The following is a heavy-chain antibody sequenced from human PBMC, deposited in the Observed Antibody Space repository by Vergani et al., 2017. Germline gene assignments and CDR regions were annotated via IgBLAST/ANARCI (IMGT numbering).Heavy chain of an antibody. V-gene: IGHV4-59*01. CDR1: GGSISSYY. CDR2: IYYSVST. D-gene: IGHD2-15*01. Sequence: QVQLQESGPGLVKPSETLSLTCTVSGGSISSYYWSWIRQPPGKGLEWIGYIYYSVSTNYNPSLKSRVTISVDTSKNQFSLKLSSVTAADTAVYYCARARRYCSGGSCYTALGYWGQGTLVTVSS. J-gene: IGHJ4*02. CDR3: ARARRYCSGGSCYTALGY.